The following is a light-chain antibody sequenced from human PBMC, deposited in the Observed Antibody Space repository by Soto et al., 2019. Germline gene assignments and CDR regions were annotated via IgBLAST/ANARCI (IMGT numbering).Light chain of an antibody. J-gene: IGLJ1*01. CDR3: NSYTTSGTLV. CDR1: RGDVGAYNL. V-gene: IGLV2-14*02. CDR2: AVT. Sequence: VLTQPASVSGSPGQSITISCTGTRGDVGAYNLVSWYQQHPGKAPKLMIYAVTNRPSGISNRFSGSKSGNTASLTISGVQAEDEADYYCNSYTTSGTLVFGTGTKVTVL.